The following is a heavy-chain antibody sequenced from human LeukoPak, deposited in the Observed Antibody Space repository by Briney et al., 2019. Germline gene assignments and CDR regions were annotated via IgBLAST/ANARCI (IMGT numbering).Heavy chain of an antibody. J-gene: IGHJ4*02. CDR2: ISSSSSTI. D-gene: IGHD4-11*01. CDR3: ARVGAYSKGGFDY. CDR1: GFTFRSFS. V-gene: IGHV3-48*04. Sequence: PGGSLRLSCAASGFTFRSFSMNWVRQAPGKGLEWVSYISSSSSTIYNADSVKGRFTISRDNAKNSLYLQMNSLRAEDTAVYYCARVGAYSKGGFDYWGQGTLVTVSS.